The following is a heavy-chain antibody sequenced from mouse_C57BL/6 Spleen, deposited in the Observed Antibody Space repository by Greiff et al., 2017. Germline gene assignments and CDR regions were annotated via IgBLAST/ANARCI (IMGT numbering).Heavy chain of an antibody. CDR2: IYPRDGST. CDR3: ARRGNKFITTVVATDAMDY. CDR1: GYTFTSYD. V-gene: IGHV1-85*01. Sequence: QVQLKESGPELVKPGASVKLSCKASGYTFTSYDINWVKQRPGQGLEWIGWIYPRDGSTKYNEKFKGKATLTLDTSSSTAYMELHSLTSEDSAVYFCARRGNKFITTVVATDAMDYWGQGTSVTVSS. D-gene: IGHD1-1*01. J-gene: IGHJ4*01.